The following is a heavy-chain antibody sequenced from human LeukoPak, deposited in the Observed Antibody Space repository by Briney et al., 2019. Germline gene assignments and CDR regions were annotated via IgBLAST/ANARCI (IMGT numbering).Heavy chain of an antibody. V-gene: IGHV4-59*01. Sequence: SETLSLTCTVSGGSISSYYWSWIRQPPGKGLEWIGYIYYSGSTNYNPSLKSRVTISVDTSKNQFSLKLSSVTAADTAVYYCARATAITMVRGVVIPNWFDPWGQGTLVTVSS. D-gene: IGHD3-10*01. CDR2: IYYSGST. CDR3: ARATAITMVRGVVIPNWFDP. CDR1: GGSISSYY. J-gene: IGHJ5*02.